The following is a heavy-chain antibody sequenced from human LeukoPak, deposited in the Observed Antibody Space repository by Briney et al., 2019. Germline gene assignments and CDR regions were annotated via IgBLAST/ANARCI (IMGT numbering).Heavy chain of an antibody. CDR2: ISTSSTYT. CDR3: AGERPSSSWYDY. V-gene: IGHV3-21*01. D-gene: IGHD6-13*01. Sequence: GSLRLSCAASGFTFRSYNMNWVRQAAGKGLEWASSISTSSTYTYYADSVKGRFTISRDNAKNSLFLQMNNLRAGDTAVYYCAGERPSSSWYDYWGQGTLVTVSS. CDR1: GFTFRSYN. J-gene: IGHJ4*02.